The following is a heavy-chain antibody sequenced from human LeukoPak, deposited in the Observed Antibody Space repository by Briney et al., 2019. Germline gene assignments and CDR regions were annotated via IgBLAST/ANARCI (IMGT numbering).Heavy chain of an antibody. Sequence: ASVKVSCKTSGYSFTDYYMHWVRQAPGQGLEWMGWISAYNGNTNSAQKLQGRVTMTTDTSTSTAYMELRSLRSDDTAVYYCARDLVGRGDPLLDVWGKGTTVTVSS. V-gene: IGHV1-18*01. CDR3: ARDLVGRGDPLLDV. J-gene: IGHJ6*04. CDR2: ISAYNGNT. D-gene: IGHD4-17*01. CDR1: GYSFTDYY.